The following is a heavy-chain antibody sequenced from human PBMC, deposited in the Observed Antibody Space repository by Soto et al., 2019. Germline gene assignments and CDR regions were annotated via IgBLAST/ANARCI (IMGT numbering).Heavy chain of an antibody. J-gene: IGHJ3*02. V-gene: IGHV3-23*01. CDR2: ISGSGGTT. D-gene: IGHD6-19*01. CDR1: GFIFSTYA. CDR3: AKVRGAVAIDALDI. Sequence: GGSLRLSCAASGFIFSTYATSWVLQTPGKGLEWVSGISGSGGTTYYADSVKGRFTVSRDNFKSTVYLQMNSLRAEDTAVYYCAKVRGAVAIDALDIWGQGTMVTVSS.